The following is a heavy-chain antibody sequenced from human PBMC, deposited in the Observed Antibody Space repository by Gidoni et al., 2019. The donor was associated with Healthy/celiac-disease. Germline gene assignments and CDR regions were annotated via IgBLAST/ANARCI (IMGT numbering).Heavy chain of an antibody. D-gene: IGHD6-6*01. Sequence: QVQLVESGGGLVKPGGSLRLSCAASGFTFSDYYMSWIRQAPGKGLEWVSYISSSSSYTNYADSVKGRFTISRDNAKNSLYLQMNSLRAEDTAVYYCARDIQLVLPGFYYYYYMDVWGKGTTVTVSS. J-gene: IGHJ6*03. CDR1: GFTFSDYY. CDR3: ARDIQLVLPGFYYYYYMDV. CDR2: ISSSSSYT. V-gene: IGHV3-11*06.